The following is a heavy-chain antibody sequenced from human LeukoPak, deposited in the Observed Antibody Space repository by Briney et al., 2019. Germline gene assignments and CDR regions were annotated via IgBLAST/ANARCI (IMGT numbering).Heavy chain of an antibody. CDR1: GYTFTSYA. V-gene: IGHV1-18*04. D-gene: IGHD3-3*01. CDR3: ARGLEWLTRRHTWFDP. J-gene: IGHJ5*02. Sequence: ASVKVSCKASGYTFTSYAITRVRQAPGQGLEWMGWISTYNGNTNYAQKVQGRVTMTTDTSTRTAYMELRSLRVDDTAVYYCARGLEWLTRRHTWFDPWGQGTLVTVSS. CDR2: ISTYNGNT.